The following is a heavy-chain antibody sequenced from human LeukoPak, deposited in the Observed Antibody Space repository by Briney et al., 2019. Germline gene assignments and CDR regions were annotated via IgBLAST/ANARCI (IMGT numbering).Heavy chain of an antibody. Sequence: KSGGSLRLSCVASGFTFSSYSMNWVRQAPGKGLEWVSSISSSSSYIYYADSVKGRFTISRDNAKNSLYLQMNSLRAEDTAVYYCARDSPRSYHFDYWGQGTLVTVSS. J-gene: IGHJ4*02. CDR1: GFTFSSYS. CDR3: ARDSPRSYHFDY. D-gene: IGHD1-26*01. CDR2: ISSSSSYI. V-gene: IGHV3-21*01.